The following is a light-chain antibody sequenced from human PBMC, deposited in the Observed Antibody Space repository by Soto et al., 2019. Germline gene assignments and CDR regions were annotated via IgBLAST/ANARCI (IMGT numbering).Light chain of an antibody. Sequence: EITMTQSPATLSVSPGERATLSCRASQSVGINLAWYQHKPGQAPRLLIYGASTRATGFPARFSGSGSGTEFTLTINSLQSEDSALYYCQQYNDWPPVTFGGGTKVDIK. J-gene: IGKJ4*01. CDR3: QQYNDWPPVT. CDR2: GAS. CDR1: QSVGIN. V-gene: IGKV3-15*01.